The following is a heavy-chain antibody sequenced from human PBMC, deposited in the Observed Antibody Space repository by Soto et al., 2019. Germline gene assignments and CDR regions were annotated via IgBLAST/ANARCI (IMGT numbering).Heavy chain of an antibody. V-gene: IGHV3-30-3*01. D-gene: IGHD2-2*01. CDR1: GFTFSSYA. CDR3: ARDITDCSSTSCYDGVGDY. Sequence: GGSLRLSCAASGFTFSSYAMSWVRQAPGKGLEWVAVISYDGSNKYYADSVKGRFTISRDNSKNTLYLQMNSLRAEDTAVYYCARDITDCSSTSCYDGVGDYWGQGTLVTVSS. CDR2: ISYDGSNK. J-gene: IGHJ4*02.